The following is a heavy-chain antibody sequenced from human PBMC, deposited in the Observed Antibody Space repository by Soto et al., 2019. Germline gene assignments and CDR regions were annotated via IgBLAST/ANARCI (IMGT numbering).Heavy chain of an antibody. CDR3: VREGYRYNGMDV. V-gene: IGHV4-31*03. CDR1: GVSINSGDYY. Sequence: QVQLQESGPGLVKPSQTLSLTCTVSGVSINSGDYYWTWIRQYPGKGLEWIGYIYYSGSTYHNPSLKSRVTISLDTSKNQFSLNLNSVTAADTAVYYCVREGYRYNGMDVWGQGTTVTVSS. D-gene: IGHD5-18*01. CDR2: IYYSGST. J-gene: IGHJ6*02.